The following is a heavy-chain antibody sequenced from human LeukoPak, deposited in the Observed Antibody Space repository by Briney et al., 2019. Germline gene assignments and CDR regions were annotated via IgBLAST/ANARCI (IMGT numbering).Heavy chain of an antibody. V-gene: IGHV1-18*01. D-gene: IGHD6-19*01. CDR2: ISAYNGHT. CDR3: ARDKDLGAVAGTFDY. Sequence: HWASVKVSCKASGYTFSTYGISWVRQAPGQGLEWMGWISAYNGHTNYAQKFQGRVTMTTDTSTSTAYMELTSLTSDDTAVYYCARDKDLGAVAGTFDYWGQGTLVTVSS. CDR1: GYTFSTYG. J-gene: IGHJ4*02.